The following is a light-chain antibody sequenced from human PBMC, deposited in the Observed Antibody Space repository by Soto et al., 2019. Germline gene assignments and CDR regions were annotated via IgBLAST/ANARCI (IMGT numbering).Light chain of an antibody. J-gene: IGKJ1*01. Sequence: TQSPGTLPSSPGERATFSCRASQSVSSYLAWYQQKPGQAPRLLIYDASNRATGIPARFSGSGSGTEFTLTISSLQSEDFAVYYCQQYNNWPRTFGQGTKVDIK. CDR1: QSVSSY. V-gene: IGKV3D-15*01. CDR2: DAS. CDR3: QQYNNWPRT.